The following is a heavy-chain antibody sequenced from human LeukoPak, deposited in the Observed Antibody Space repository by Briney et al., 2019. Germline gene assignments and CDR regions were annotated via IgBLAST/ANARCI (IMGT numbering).Heavy chain of an antibody. V-gene: IGHV3-15*01. CDR3: TTDRGISGTTDLDY. J-gene: IGHJ4*02. D-gene: IGHD1-20*01. CDR2: IRSKTVGGTT. Sequence: PGGSLRLSCAASGFIFTSAWMSWVRQTPGKGLEWVGRIRSKTVGGTTDYAAPVKGRFTVSRDDSKNTFYLEMNILKSEDTAVYYCTTDRGISGTTDLDYWGQGTLVTVSS. CDR1: GFIFTSAW.